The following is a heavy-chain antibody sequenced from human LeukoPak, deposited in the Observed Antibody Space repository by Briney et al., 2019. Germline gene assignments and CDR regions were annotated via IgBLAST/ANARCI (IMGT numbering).Heavy chain of an antibody. CDR3: ARRWFGDREYYFDY. CDR2: ISAYNGNT. J-gene: IGHJ4*02. V-gene: IGHV1-18*04. Sequence: EASVKVSCKASGYTFTTYYMHWVRQAPGQGLEWMGWISAYNGNTNYAQKLQGRVTMTTDTSTSTAYMELRSLRSDDTAVYYCARRWFGDREYYFDYWGQGTLVTVSS. CDR1: GYTFTTYY. D-gene: IGHD3-10*01.